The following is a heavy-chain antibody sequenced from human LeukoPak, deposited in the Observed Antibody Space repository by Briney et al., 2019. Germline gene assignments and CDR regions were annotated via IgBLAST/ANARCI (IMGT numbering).Heavy chain of an antibody. CDR3: ARSRSGYFRYFDY. CDR1: GFTFNSFE. J-gene: IGHJ4*02. D-gene: IGHD3-22*01. V-gene: IGHV3-48*03. CDR2: ISSSASTI. Sequence: GGSLGLSCAASGFTFNSFEMTWVRQAPGKGLEWVSYISSSASTIYYADSVKGRFTISRDNAKNSLYLQMNSLRAEDTAVYYCARSRSGYFRYFDYWGQGALVTVSS.